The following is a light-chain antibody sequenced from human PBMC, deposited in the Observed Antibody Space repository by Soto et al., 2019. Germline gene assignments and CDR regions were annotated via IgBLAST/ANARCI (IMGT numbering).Light chain of an antibody. V-gene: IGKV3-11*01. Sequence: TQSPSSLSASVGDRVTITCRASQSISSYLNWYQQKPGQAPRLLIYGAFNRATGIPARFSGSGSGTDFTLTISSLEPEDFAVYYCQQRNIWPPVTFGQGTRLEIK. CDR2: GAF. J-gene: IGKJ5*01. CDR3: QQRNIWPPVT. CDR1: QSISSY.